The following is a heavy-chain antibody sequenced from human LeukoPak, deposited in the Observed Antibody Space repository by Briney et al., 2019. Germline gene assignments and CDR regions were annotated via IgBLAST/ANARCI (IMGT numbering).Heavy chain of an antibody. D-gene: IGHD2-2*01. CDR1: GFTFSSYG. J-gene: IGHJ4*02. CDR2: IWYDGSNK. Sequence: GGSLRLSCAASGFTFSSYGMHWVRQAPGKGLEWVSIIWYDGSNKYYADSVKGRFTISKDNSKNTLYLQMNSLRADDTALYYCAKGASASCYATSDYWGQGTLVTVSS. CDR3: AKGASASCYATSDY. V-gene: IGHV3-33*06.